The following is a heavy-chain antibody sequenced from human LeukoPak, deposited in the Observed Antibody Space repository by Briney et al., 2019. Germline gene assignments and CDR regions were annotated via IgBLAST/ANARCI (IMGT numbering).Heavy chain of an antibody. J-gene: IGHJ6*02. CDR2: IKHSGST. V-gene: IGHV4-34*01. D-gene: IGHD3-3*01. Sequence: SETLSLTCAVYGGSFSGYYWSWIRQPPGKGLEWIGEIKHSGSTNYNPSLKSRVTISVDTSKNQFSLKLSSVTAADTAVYYCATTYYDFWSGYYYYGMDVWGQGTTVTVSS. CDR1: GGSFSGYY. CDR3: ATTYYDFWSGYYYYGMDV.